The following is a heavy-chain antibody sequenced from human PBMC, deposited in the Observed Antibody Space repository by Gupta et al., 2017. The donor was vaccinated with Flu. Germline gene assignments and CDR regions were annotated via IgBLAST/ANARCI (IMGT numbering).Heavy chain of an antibody. CDR3: VKDLTPRGVSVVVDPDY. V-gene: IGHV3-64D*06. J-gene: IGHJ4*02. Sequence: ADSVKGRFTISRDNSKNTLYLQMSSLRAEDTAVYYCVKDLTPRGVSVVVDPDYWGQGTLVTVSS. D-gene: IGHD3-22*01.